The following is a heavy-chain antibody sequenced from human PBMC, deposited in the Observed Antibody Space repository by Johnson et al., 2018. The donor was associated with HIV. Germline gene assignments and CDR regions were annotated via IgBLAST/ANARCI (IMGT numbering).Heavy chain of an antibody. CDR3: ARERFSDMLTGYHAFDG. J-gene: IGHJ3*01. Sequence: QVQLVESGGVVVQPGRSLRLSCAASGFTFSSYAMHWVRQAPGKGLEWVAVISYDGSNKYYADSVRGRITISRDNSKNILYLQMNSLRPEDTAVYYCARERFSDMLTGYHAFDGWGQGTMVTVSS. CDR1: GFTFSSYA. V-gene: IGHV3-30-3*01. D-gene: IGHD3-9*01. CDR2: ISYDGSNK.